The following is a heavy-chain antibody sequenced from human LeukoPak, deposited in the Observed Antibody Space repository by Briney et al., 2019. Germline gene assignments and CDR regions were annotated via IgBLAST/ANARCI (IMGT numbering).Heavy chain of an antibody. Sequence: PGGSLRLSCAASGFTFSSYSMNWVRQAPGKGLEWVSSISSSSSYIYYADSVKGRFTISRDNAKNSLYLQMNSLRAEDTAVYYCARDGDYSNYFDYWGQGTLVTVSS. CDR3: ARDGDYSNYFDY. CDR2: ISSSSSYI. CDR1: GFTFSSYS. V-gene: IGHV3-21*01. D-gene: IGHD4-11*01. J-gene: IGHJ4*02.